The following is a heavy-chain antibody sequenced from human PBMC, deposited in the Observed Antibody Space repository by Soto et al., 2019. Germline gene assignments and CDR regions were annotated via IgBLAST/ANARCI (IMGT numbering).Heavy chain of an antibody. J-gene: IGHJ5*02. CDR1: GRYISSYY. Sequence: SQTQSLTCTVSGRYISSYYWSWIRQPPGKGLEWIGYIYYSGSTYYNPSLKSRVTISVDTSKNQFSLKLSSVTAADTAVYYCARLKGIAVDGNWFDPWGQGTLVTVSS. CDR3: ARLKGIAVDGNWFDP. CDR2: IYYSGST. V-gene: IGHV4-59*08. D-gene: IGHD6-19*01.